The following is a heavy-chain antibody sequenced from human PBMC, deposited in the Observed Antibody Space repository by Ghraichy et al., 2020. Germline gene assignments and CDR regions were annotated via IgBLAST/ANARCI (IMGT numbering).Heavy chain of an antibody. D-gene: IGHD2-2*01. CDR1: AFTFSNYA. CDR3: AHVPAAMFSYKSDMDV. V-gene: IGHV3-23*01. J-gene: IGHJ6*02. Sequence: GGSLRLSCAASAFTFSNYAMSWVRQAPGRGLEWVSGISATGATTYYAESVKGRAIISRDNSKNTLELQMVNLRVEDTAVYYCAHVPAAMFSYKSDMDVWGQGTTVTVSS. CDR2: ISATGATT.